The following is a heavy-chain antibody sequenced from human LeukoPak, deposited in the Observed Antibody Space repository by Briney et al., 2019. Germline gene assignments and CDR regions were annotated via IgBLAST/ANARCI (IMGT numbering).Heavy chain of an antibody. Sequence: GASVKVSRKASGYTFTGYYMHWVRQAPGQGLEWKGWINPNSGGTNYAQKFQGRVTMTRDTSISTAYMELSRLRSDDTAVYYCARDRITMVRGANGSWFDPWGQGTLVTVSS. CDR3: ARDRITMVRGANGSWFDP. J-gene: IGHJ5*02. CDR1: GYTFTGYY. D-gene: IGHD3-10*01. V-gene: IGHV1-2*02. CDR2: INPNSGGT.